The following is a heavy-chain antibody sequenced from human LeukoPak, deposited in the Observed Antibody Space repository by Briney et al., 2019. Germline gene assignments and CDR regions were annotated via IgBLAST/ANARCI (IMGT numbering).Heavy chain of an antibody. J-gene: IGHJ4*02. Sequence: SVKVSCKASGGTFSSYAISWVRQAPGQGLEWMGRIIPIFGTANYAQKFQGRVTITTDESTSTAYKELSSLRSEDTAVYYCARDWYYYDSSGYYFPQGVLDYWGQGTLVTVSS. CDR2: IIPIFGTA. CDR1: GGTFSSYA. CDR3: ARDWYYYDSSGYYFPQGVLDY. D-gene: IGHD3-22*01. V-gene: IGHV1-69*05.